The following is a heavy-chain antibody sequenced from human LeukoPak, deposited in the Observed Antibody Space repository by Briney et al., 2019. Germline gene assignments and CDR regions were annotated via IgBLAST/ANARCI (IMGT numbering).Heavy chain of an antibody. J-gene: IGHJ4*02. CDR2: INPNSGGT. CDR3: ARGDYYDSSGYPY. CDR1: GYTFTGYY. Sequence: ASVKVSCKASGYTFTGYYMHWVRQAPGQGLEWMGWINPNSGGTNYAQKFQGRVTMTRDTSISTAYMELSRLRSDDTAVYYCARGDYYDSSGYPYWGQGTLVTSPQ. D-gene: IGHD3-22*01. V-gene: IGHV1-2*02.